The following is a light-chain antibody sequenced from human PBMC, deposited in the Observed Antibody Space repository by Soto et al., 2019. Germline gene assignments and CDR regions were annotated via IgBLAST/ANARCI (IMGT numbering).Light chain of an antibody. CDR2: DAS. V-gene: IGKV3-11*01. CDR3: QQRTNWPPWT. CDR1: QSVTTY. J-gene: IGKJ1*01. Sequence: EIVLTQSPGTLSLSPGERATLSCRASQSVTTYLAWYQQKPGQAPRLLIYDASNRAAGIPARFSGSGSGTDLTLTISSLEPEDFAVYYCQQRTNWPPWTFGQGTKVEIK.